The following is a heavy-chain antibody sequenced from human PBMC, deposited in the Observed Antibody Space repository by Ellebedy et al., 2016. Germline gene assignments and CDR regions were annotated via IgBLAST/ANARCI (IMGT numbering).Heavy chain of an antibody. CDR2: INGDDTGI. V-gene: IGHV3-74*01. Sequence: GESLKISCAASGFTFSSYAMHWVRQVPGEGLVWVSRINGDDTGIAYADSVKGRFTISRDNAKTTLHLQMNSLSAEDTAVYYCVREGVYCSGGSCYSATFDIWGQGTMVTVSS. D-gene: IGHD2-15*01. CDR3: VREGVYCSGGSCYSATFDI. CDR1: GFTFSSYA. J-gene: IGHJ3*02.